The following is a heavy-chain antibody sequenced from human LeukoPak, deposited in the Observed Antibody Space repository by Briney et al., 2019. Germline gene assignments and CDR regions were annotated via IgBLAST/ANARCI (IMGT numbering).Heavy chain of an antibody. CDR2: ISVDGSNK. Sequence: GGSLRLSCAASGFTFTNYGMHWVRQAPGKGLEWVAVISVDGSNKFYAGSVRGRCTISRDNSKNTMSLQMDSLRGEDTAVYYCARDPRTSSTFRNYFESWGQGTLVTVSS. V-gene: IGHV3-30*03. CDR3: ARDPRTSSTFRNYFES. D-gene: IGHD6-13*01. CDR1: GFTFTNYG. J-gene: IGHJ4*02.